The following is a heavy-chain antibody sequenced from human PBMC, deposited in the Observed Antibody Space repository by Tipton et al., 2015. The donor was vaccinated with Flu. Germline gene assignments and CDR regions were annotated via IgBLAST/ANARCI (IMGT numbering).Heavy chain of an antibody. CDR3: ARDDGDYGSETYHYYYGMDV. D-gene: IGHD3-10*01. V-gene: IGHV4-61*02. CDR1: GDSISSGAHY. J-gene: IGHJ6*02. CDR2: IYTSGNT. Sequence: TLSLTCAVSGDSISSGAHYWSWIRQPAGKGLEWIGRIYTSGNTNYSPSLKTRVTISVDTSKNQFSLKLTSVTAADTAVYYCARDDGDYGSETYHYYYGMDVWGQGTTVTVSS.